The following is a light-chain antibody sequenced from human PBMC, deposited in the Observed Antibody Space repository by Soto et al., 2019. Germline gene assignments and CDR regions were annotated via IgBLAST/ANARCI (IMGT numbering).Light chain of an antibody. J-gene: IGKJ2*01. CDR2: WAS. V-gene: IGKV4-1*01. CDR3: QQYYNTPYT. CDR1: QSVLYSSNNKNY. Sequence: DIVMTQSPDSLAVSLGERATINCESSQSVLYSSNNKNYLAWYQQKPGQPPKLLIYWASTRESGVPDRFSGSGSGTDFTLTINSLQAEDVAVYYCQQYYNTPYTFGHGTKLEIK.